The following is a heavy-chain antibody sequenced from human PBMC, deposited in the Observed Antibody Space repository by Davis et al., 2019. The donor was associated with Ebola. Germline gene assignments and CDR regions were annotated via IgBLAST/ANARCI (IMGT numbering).Heavy chain of an antibody. CDR1: GGSISSSSYY. D-gene: IGHD1-7*01. J-gene: IGHJ4*02. CDR2: IYYSGST. CDR3: ARDLGWNYDWAFDY. V-gene: IGHV4-31*03. Sequence: PSETLSLTCTVSGGSISSSSYYWGWIRQPPGKGLEWIGYIYYSGSTYYNPSLKSRVTISVDTSKNQFSLKLSSVTAADTAVYYCARDLGWNYDWAFDYWGQGTLVTVSS.